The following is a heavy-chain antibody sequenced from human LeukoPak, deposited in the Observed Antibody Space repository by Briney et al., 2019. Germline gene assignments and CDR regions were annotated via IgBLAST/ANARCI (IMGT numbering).Heavy chain of an antibody. Sequence: GFLRLSCAASGFTFSSYWMSWVRQAPGKGLEYVSAISSNGGSTYYANSVKGRFTISRDNSKNTLYLQMGSLRAEDMAVYYCARRDCSSTSCPFQHWGQGTLVTVSS. CDR2: ISSNGGST. CDR1: GFTFSSYW. D-gene: IGHD2-2*01. CDR3: ARRDCSSTSCPFQH. J-gene: IGHJ1*01. V-gene: IGHV3-64*01.